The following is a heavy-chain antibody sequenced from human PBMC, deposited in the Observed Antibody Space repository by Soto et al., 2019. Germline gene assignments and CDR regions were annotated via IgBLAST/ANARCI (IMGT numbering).Heavy chain of an antibody. D-gene: IGHD3-16*01. CDR1: GXTFRNYS. Sequence: GSLRLSCAASGXTFRNYSMHWVRQAPGKGLELVATISYDGDNEYYTDYVNGQFNISRENSKNTLYLQMNSLRTGDTAVYYCARPWGQLSTYYYGMDTWGQGITGTVS. J-gene: IGHJ6*02. CDR3: ARPWGQLSTYYYGMDT. CDR2: ISYDGDNE. V-gene: IGHV3-30-3*01.